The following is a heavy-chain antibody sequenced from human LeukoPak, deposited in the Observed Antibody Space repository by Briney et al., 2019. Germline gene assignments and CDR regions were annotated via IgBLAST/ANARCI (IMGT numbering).Heavy chain of an antibody. CDR3: ARALTSATRYFDL. D-gene: IGHD4-17*01. CDR1: IRLNSLGGYH. Sequence: SDTESLPCTVCIRLNSLGGYHWSWIPQHPGKVLERIGYISYSGSTHYNPSLKSRVTLSEDTSKNQFALKMTSVTAADTAVYNCARALTSATRYFDLWGRGTLVTVSS. J-gene: IGHJ2*01. V-gene: IGHV4-31*03. CDR2: ISYSGST.